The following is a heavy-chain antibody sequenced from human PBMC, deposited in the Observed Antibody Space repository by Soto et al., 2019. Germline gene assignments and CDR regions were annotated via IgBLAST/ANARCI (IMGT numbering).Heavy chain of an antibody. J-gene: IGHJ4*02. CDR2: IYYRGYT. D-gene: IGHD6-6*01. Sequence: QAQLQESGPGLVKPSETLSLTCTVSGGSISSYYWSWIRQPPGKGLEWIEYIYYRGYTNYNPSLKSRVTISVDTSKNQFSLKLSSVTAADTAVYYCATAARRAGNFDCWGQGTLVTVSS. V-gene: IGHV4-59*01. CDR1: GGSISSYY. CDR3: ATAARRAGNFDC.